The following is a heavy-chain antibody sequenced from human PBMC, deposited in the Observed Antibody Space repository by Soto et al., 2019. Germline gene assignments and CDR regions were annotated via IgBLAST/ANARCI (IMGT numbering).Heavy chain of an antibody. J-gene: IGHJ5*02. CDR1: GGSISSGDYY. Sequence: SETLSLTCTVSGGSISSGDYYWSWIRQPPGKGLEWIGYIYYSGSTYYNPSLKSRVTISVDTSKNQFSLKLSSVTAADTAVYYCAIRRSIDFWSDSAGFDPWGQGTLVTAPQ. D-gene: IGHD3-3*01. CDR2: IYYSGST. CDR3: AIRRSIDFWSDSAGFDP. V-gene: IGHV4-30-4*01.